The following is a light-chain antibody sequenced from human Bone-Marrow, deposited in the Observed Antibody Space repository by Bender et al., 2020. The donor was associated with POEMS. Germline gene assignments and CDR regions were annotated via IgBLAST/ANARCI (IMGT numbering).Light chain of an antibody. CDR1: SSNIGSHS. V-gene: IGLV1-51*01. CDR2: DNT. J-gene: IGLJ1*01. Sequence: QSMLTQPPSVSAAPGQKVTISCSGSSSNIGSHSVSWYQQFPGTAPKLLIYDNTKRPSGIPDRFSASKSGTSATLGITGLQTGDEGDYYCCSYAGSSTYVFGTGTQFTVL. CDR3: CSYAGSSTYV.